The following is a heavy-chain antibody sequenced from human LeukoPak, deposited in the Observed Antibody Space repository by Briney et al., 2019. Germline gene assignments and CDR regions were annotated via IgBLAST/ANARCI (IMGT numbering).Heavy chain of an antibody. D-gene: IGHD1-1*01. Sequence: GASVKVSCKASGGTLNNYAITWVRQAPGQGLEWMGGIIPVIGPANYAQKFQGRVTITADESTTTAYMELTSLTSEDTAMYFCARAGTTWYSESRRGYCFDNWGQGTLVTVSS. CDR3: ARAGTTWYSESRRGYCFDN. J-gene: IGHJ4*02. V-gene: IGHV1-69*13. CDR2: IIPVIGPA. CDR1: GGTLNNYA.